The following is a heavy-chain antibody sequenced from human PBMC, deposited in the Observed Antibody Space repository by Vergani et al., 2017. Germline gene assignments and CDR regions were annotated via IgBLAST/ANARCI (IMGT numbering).Heavy chain of an antibody. J-gene: IGHJ4*02. V-gene: IGHV1-69*01. CDR1: GFTFSSYA. CDR3: ARAPLGSGSYYVY. CDR2: IIPIFGTA. Sequence: VQLLESGGGLVQPGGSLRLSCAASGFTFSSYAISWVRQAPGQGLEWMGGIIPIFGTANYAQKFQGRVTITADESTSTAYMELSSLRSEDTAVYYCARAPLGSGSYYVYWGQGTLVTVSS. D-gene: IGHD1-26*01.